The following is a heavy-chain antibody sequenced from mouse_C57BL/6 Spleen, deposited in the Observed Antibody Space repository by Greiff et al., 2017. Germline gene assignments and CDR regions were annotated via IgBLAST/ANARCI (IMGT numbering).Heavy chain of an antibody. CDR1: GYTFTDYY. J-gene: IGHJ1*03. V-gene: IGHV1-26*01. CDR3: ARRRTTVVARYFDV. CDR2: INPNNGGT. Sequence: EVQLQQSGPELVKPGASVKISCKASGYTFTDYYMNWVKQSHGKSLEWIGDINPNNGGTSYNQKFKGKATLTVDKSSSTAYMELRSLTSEDSAVYYCARRRTTVVARYFDVWGTGTTVTVSS. D-gene: IGHD1-1*01.